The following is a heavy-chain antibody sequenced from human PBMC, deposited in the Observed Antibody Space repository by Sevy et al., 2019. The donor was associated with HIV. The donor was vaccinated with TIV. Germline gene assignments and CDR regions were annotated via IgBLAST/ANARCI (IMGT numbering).Heavy chain of an antibody. J-gene: IGHJ6*03. D-gene: IGHD2-15*01. CDR2: LRNRPNSYTT. CDR1: GFTFSDHY. Sequence: GGSLRLSCAASGFTFSDHYVDWVRLAPGKGLEWVGRLRNRPNSYTTEYAASVKGRFTISRDDSRNSVYLQMNSLKTQDSAVYYCVRGPNCGVGGCQQISPYCLDVWGKGATVTVSS. CDR3: VRGPNCGVGGCQQISPYCLDV. V-gene: IGHV3-72*01.